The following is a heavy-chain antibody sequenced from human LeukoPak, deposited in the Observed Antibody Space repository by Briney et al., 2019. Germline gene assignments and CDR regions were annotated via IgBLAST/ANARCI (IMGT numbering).Heavy chain of an antibody. D-gene: IGHD3-10*01. CDR3: ARAWAPLGYKVYPTDY. CDR2: ISTSSSYI. Sequence: GGSLRLSCAASGFTFSSYSMNWVRQAPGKGLEWVSSISTSSSYIYYADSVKGRFTISRDNSKSTLFLQLNSLKTEDTAVYYCARAWAPLGYKVYPTDYWGLGTLVTVSS. V-gene: IGHV3-21*01. CDR1: GFTFSSYS. J-gene: IGHJ4*02.